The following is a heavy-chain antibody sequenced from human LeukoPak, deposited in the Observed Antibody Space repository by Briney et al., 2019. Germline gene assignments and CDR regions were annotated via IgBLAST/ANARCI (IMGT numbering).Heavy chain of an antibody. CDR1: GFTFSSYW. CDR2: IKQDGSEK. D-gene: IGHD3-10*01. Sequence: GGSLRLSCAASGFTFSSYWMSWVRQAPGKGLEWVANIKQDGSEKYYVDSVKGRFTISRDNAKSSLYLQMNSLRAEDTAVYCCARESPYGSGKDWGQGTLVTVSS. J-gene: IGHJ4*02. CDR3: ARESPYGSGKD. V-gene: IGHV3-7*01.